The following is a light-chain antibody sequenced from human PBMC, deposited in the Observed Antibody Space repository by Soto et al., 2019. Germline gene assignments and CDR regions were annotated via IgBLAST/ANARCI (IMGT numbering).Light chain of an antibody. Sequence: QSALTQPASVSGSPGQSITISCAGTISDVGGYNYVSWYQQHPGKAPKLIIYDVSDRPSGVSNRFSGSRSGNTASLTISGLQAEDEAEYYCSSYTNSLFVFRTGTKLTVL. V-gene: IGLV2-14*03. J-gene: IGLJ1*01. CDR3: SSYTNSLFV. CDR1: ISDVGGYNY. CDR2: DVS.